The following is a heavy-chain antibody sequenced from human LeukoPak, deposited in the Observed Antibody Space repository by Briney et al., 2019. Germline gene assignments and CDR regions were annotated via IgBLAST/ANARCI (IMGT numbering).Heavy chain of an antibody. CDR2: MNPNSGNT. CDR1: GYTFTSYD. CDR3: ARSRDGYNLHFDY. J-gene: IGHJ4*02. V-gene: IGHV1-8*01. D-gene: IGHD5-24*01. Sequence: ASVKVSCKASGYTFTSYDINWVRQATGQGLEWMGWMNPNSGNTGYAQKFQGRVTMTRNTSISTAYMELSSLRSEDTAVYYYARSRDGYNLHFDYWGQGTLVTVSS.